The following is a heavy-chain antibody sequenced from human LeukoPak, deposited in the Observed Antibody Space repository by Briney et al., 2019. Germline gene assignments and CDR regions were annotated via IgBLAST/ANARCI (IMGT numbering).Heavy chain of an antibody. Sequence: SETLSLTCAVSGGSISSGGYSWSWIRQPPGKGLEWIGYIYHSGSTYYNPSLKSRVTISVDRSKNQFSLKLSSVTAADTAVYYCARIHYGGRGGAFDIWGQGTMVTVSS. CDR2: IYHSGST. CDR3: ARIHYGGRGGAFDI. V-gene: IGHV4-30-2*01. D-gene: IGHD4-23*01. J-gene: IGHJ3*02. CDR1: GGSISSGGYS.